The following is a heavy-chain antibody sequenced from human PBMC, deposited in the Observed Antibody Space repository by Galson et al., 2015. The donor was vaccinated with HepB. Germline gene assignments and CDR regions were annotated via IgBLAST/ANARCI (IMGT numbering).Heavy chain of an antibody. Sequence: SLRLSCAASGFTFSIYSMNWVRQAPGEGLEWVSSISASSRYISYADSMKGRFTISRDNVKNSLYLRMNSQRAEDTAVYYCARGPPAQVSLDAAGGDYWGQGTLVTVAS. CDR1: GFTFSIYS. CDR2: ISASSRYI. CDR3: ARGPPAQVSLDAAGGDY. J-gene: IGHJ4*02. V-gene: IGHV3-21*01. D-gene: IGHD6-25*01.